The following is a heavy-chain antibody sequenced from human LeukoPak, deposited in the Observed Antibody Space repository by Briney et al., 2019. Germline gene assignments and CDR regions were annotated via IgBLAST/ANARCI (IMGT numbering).Heavy chain of an antibody. CDR1: GFTFSIYA. Sequence: GGSLRLSCVASGFTFSIYAMSWVRQAPGKGLEWVSLISGDGGSTFYADSVEGRFTISRDNSKNSLYLQMNSLRSDDTALYYCARESESSGWYDYWGQGTLVTVSS. J-gene: IGHJ4*02. V-gene: IGHV3-43*02. D-gene: IGHD6-19*01. CDR2: ISGDGGST. CDR3: ARESESSGWYDY.